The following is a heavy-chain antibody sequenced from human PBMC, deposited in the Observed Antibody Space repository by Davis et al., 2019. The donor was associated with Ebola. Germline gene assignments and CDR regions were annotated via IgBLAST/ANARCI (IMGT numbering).Heavy chain of an antibody. Sequence: PSETLSLTCAVYGGSFSGYYWSWIRQPPGKGLEWIGEINHSGSTNYNPSLKSRVTISVDTSKNQFSLKLSSVTAADTAVYYCARGHGAAAGNYYYYYGMDVWGQGTTVTVSS. CDR1: GGSFSGYY. J-gene: IGHJ6*02. CDR2: INHSGST. D-gene: IGHD6-13*01. V-gene: IGHV4-34*01. CDR3: ARGHGAAAGNYYYYYGMDV.